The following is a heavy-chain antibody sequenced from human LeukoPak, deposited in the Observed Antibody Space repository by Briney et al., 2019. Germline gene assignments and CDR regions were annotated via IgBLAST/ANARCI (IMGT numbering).Heavy chain of an antibody. J-gene: IGHJ4*02. CDR3: AKGYSSSWYYFDY. V-gene: IGHV3-9*01. CDR1: GFTFDDYA. D-gene: IGHD6-13*01. Sequence: GGSLRLSCAASGFTFDDYAMHWVRQAPGKGLEWVSGISWNSGSIGYADSVKGRFTISRDNAKNSLYLQMNSLRAEDTALYYCAKGYSSSWYYFDYWGQGTLVTVSS. CDR2: ISWNSGSI.